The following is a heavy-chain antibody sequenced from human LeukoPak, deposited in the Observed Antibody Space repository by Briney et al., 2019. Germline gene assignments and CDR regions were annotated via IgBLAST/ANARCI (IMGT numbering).Heavy chain of an antibody. CDR2: IYHSGST. D-gene: IGHD6-6*01. CDR3: ARGGSSSSSYGVDY. CDR1: GGSISSSSYY. Sequence: SETLSLTCTVSGGSISSSSYYWGWIRQPPGKGLEWIGSIYHSGSTYYNPSLKSRVTISVDTSKNQFSLKLSSVTAADTAVYYCARGGSSSSSYGVDYWGQGTLVTVSS. J-gene: IGHJ4*02. V-gene: IGHV4-39*07.